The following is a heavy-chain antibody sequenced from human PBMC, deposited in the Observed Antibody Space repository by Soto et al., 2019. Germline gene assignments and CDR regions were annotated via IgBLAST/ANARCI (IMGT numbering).Heavy chain of an antibody. D-gene: IGHD6-13*01. J-gene: IGHJ6*02. CDR3: ARFKGAAAAGTRFGGYYYGMDV. V-gene: IGHV1-69*06. Sequence: SVKVSCKASGGTFSSYAISWVRQAPGQGLEWMGGIIPIFGTANYAQKFQGRVTITADKSTSTAYMELSSLRSEDTAVYYCARFKGAAAAGTRFGGYYYGMDVWGQGTTVTVSS. CDR1: GGTFSSYA. CDR2: IIPIFGTA.